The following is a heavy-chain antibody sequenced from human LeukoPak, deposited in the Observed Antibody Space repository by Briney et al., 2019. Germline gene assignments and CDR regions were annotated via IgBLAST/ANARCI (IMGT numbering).Heavy chain of an antibody. CDR3: ASSPGYSSGWDAFDI. Sequence: GGSPRLSCAASGFTFSSYSMNWVRQAPGKGLEWVSYISSSSSTIYYADSVKGRFTISRDNAKNSLYLQMNSLRDEDTAVYYCASSPGYSSGWDAFDIWGQGTMVTVSS. CDR1: GFTFSSYS. D-gene: IGHD6-19*01. V-gene: IGHV3-48*02. CDR2: ISSSSSTI. J-gene: IGHJ3*02.